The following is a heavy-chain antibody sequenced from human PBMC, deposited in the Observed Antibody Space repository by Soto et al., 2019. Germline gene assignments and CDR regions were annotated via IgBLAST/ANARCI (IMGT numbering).Heavy chain of an antibody. Sequence: HVQLQESGPGLVKPWETLSLTCSVSGGSLGTYYWSWLRQFPGKDLEWIAYIHQSGVTDYNPSLPSRVTISVDTSEDQFSLTVFSVTAADTALYYCARHSRNGDYDYWGQGIHVTVSS. V-gene: IGHV4-59*08. D-gene: IGHD4-17*01. CDR2: IHQSGVT. J-gene: IGHJ4*02. CDR3: ARHSRNGDYDY. CDR1: GGSLGTYY.